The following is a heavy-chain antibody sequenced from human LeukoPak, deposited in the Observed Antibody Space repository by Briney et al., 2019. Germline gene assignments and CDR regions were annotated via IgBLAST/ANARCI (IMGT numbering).Heavy chain of an antibody. CDR2: INSDGSTT. CDR3: AKDRWLQLMGTPDY. V-gene: IGHV3-74*01. D-gene: IGHD5-24*01. J-gene: IGHJ4*02. Sequence: PGGSLRLSCVASGFTFSSYWMHWVRQAPGKGLVWVSRINSDGSTTTYADSVKGRFTISRDNSKNTLYLQMNSLRAEDTAVYYCAKDRWLQLMGTPDYWGQGTLVTVSS. CDR1: GFTFSSYW.